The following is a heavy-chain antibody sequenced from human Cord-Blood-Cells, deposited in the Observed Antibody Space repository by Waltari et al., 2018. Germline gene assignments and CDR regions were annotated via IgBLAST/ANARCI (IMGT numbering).Heavy chain of an antibody. CDR3: ASNSGSGSY. CDR1: GFTFSSNW. Sequence: EVQLVESGGGLVQPGGSLRLSCAASGFTFSSNWMSWVRQAPGKGLELVANIKQDGSEKYYVDSVKGRFTISRDNAKNSLYLQMNSLRAEDTAVYYCASNSGSGSYWGQGTLVTVSS. J-gene: IGHJ4*02. V-gene: IGHV3-7*01. CDR2: IKQDGSEK. D-gene: IGHD1-26*01.